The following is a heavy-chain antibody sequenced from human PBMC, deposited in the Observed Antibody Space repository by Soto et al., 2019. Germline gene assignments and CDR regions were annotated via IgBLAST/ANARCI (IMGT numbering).Heavy chain of an antibody. J-gene: IGHJ4*02. CDR3: AKDSRATMVRGVIIPPGY. D-gene: IGHD3-10*01. CDR1: GGSMNIYY. Sequence: SETLSLTCTVSGGSMNIYYWTWIRQPPGKGLEWIGYVRDTGSTNYNPSLKSRVTISIDTSRNQFSLSLSSVTAADTAVYYCAKDSRATMVRGVIIPPGYWGQGTLVTVSS. CDR2: VRDTGST. V-gene: IGHV4-59*01.